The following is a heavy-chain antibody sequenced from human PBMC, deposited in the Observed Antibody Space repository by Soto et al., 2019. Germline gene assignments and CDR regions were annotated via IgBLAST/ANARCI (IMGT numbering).Heavy chain of an antibody. Sequence: ASVKVSCEASGYTFTSYYMHWVRQAPGQGLEWMGIINPSGGSTSYAQKFQGRVTMTRDTSTSTVYMELSSLRSEDTAVYYCAREASHIVVVTAMDYWGQGTLVTVSS. CDR1: GYTFTSYY. V-gene: IGHV1-46*03. CDR2: INPSGGST. CDR3: AREASHIVVVTAMDY. D-gene: IGHD2-21*02. J-gene: IGHJ4*02.